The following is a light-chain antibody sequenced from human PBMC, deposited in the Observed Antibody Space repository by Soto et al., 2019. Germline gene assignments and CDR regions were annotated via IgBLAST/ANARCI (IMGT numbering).Light chain of an antibody. CDR2: AAS. V-gene: IGKV1-39*01. Sequence: DIQMTQSTSSLSASEGDRVTITCRASQSISRNLNWYQQKPGKAPSLLIYAASSLQSGAPSRFSGSGSGTDFTLTISSLQPEDSATYFCQQSHRVPLTFGGGTKVEIK. J-gene: IGKJ4*01. CDR3: QQSHRVPLT. CDR1: QSISRN.